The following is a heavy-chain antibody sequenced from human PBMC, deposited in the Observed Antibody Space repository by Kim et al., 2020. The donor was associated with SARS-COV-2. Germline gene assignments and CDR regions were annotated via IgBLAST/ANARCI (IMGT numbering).Heavy chain of an antibody. Sequence: TTYSPSFQAQVTISADKSISTAYLQWSSLKASDTAMYYCARHMVQGVSDYWGQGTLVTVSS. J-gene: IGHJ4*02. CDR2: T. CDR3: ARHMVQGVSDY. D-gene: IGHD3-10*01. V-gene: IGHV5-51*01.